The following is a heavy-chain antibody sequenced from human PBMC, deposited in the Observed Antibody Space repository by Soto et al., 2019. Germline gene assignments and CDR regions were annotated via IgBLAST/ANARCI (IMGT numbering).Heavy chain of an antibody. V-gene: IGHV4-34*01. CDR1: GGSFSGYD. Sequence: SETLSLTGAVYGGSFSGYDWSWIRQPPGKGLEWIGEINHSGSTNYNPSLKSRVTISVDTSKNQFSLKLSSVTAADTAVYYCARGPPRVWGSYGYYNYYYGMDVWGQGTTVTVSS. CDR2: INHSGST. J-gene: IGHJ6*02. CDR3: ARGPPRVWGSYGYYNYYYGMDV. D-gene: IGHD3-16*01.